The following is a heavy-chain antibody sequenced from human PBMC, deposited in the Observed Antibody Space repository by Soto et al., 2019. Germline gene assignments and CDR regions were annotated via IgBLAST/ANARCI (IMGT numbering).Heavy chain of an antibody. CDR1: GYTFTSYA. CDR2: INAGNGNT. V-gene: IGHV1-3*01. D-gene: IGHD3-16*02. Sequence: ASVKVSCKASGYTFTSYAMHWVRQAPGQRLEWMGWINAGNGNTKYSQKFQGRVTITRDTSASTAYMELSSLRSEDTAVYYCASRIHRQKSHYVWGSYRAYYSYGMEVWGQGTTVTVSS. CDR3: ASRIHRQKSHYVWGSYRAYYSYGMEV. J-gene: IGHJ6*02.